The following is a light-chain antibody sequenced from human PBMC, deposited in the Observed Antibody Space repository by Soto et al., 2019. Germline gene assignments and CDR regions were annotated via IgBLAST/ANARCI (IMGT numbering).Light chain of an antibody. CDR1: QSVSSN. CDR3: QQYNNWGPST. CDR2: GAS. J-gene: IGKJ2*01. Sequence: EIVMTQSPATLSVSPGERATLSCRASQSVSSNLAWYQQKPGQAPRLLIYGASTRATGIPARFSGSGSGTEFTLTISSLQSEDFVVYYCQQYNNWGPSTFGQGTKLEIK. V-gene: IGKV3-15*01.